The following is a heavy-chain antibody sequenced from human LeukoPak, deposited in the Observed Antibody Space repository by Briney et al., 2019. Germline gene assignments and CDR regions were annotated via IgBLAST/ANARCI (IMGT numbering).Heavy chain of an antibody. Sequence: SETLSLTCTVSGGSISSSSYYWGWIRQPPGKGLEWIGSIYYSGSTYYNPSLKSRVTISVDTSKNQFSLKLSSVTAADTAVYYCAREGRITIFGVVTPPGYWGQGTLVTVSS. D-gene: IGHD3-3*01. CDR3: AREGRITIFGVVTPPGY. CDR2: IYYSGST. CDR1: GGSISSSSYY. V-gene: IGHV4-39*07. J-gene: IGHJ4*02.